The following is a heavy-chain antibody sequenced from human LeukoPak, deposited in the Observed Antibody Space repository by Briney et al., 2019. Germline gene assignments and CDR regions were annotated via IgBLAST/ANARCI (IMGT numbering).Heavy chain of an antibody. V-gene: IGHV1-3*01. D-gene: IGHD6-13*01. CDR2: INAGNGNT. CDR1: GYTFTSYD. CDR3: ARGPRAAADDY. J-gene: IGHJ4*02. Sequence: GASVKVSCKASGYTFTSYDINWVRQATGQGPEWMGWINAGNGNTKYSQKFQGRVTITRDTSASTAYMELSSLTSEDTAVYYCARGPRAAADDYWGQGTLVTVSS.